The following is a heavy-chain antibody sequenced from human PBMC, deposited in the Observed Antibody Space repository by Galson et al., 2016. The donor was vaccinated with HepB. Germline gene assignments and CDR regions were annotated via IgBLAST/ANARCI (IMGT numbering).Heavy chain of an antibody. Sequence: SLRLSCAASGFTFEDYGMSWVRQVPGKGLEWVASTNWNGGRTAYADSVKGRFTMLRDNAKKVVSLHTYSLSVEDTALYYCARGGIDFWSGYQGNHALDVWGQGTTVTVSS. V-gene: IGHV3-20*04. J-gene: IGHJ6*02. CDR2: TNWNGGRT. CDR1: GFTFEDYG. D-gene: IGHD3-3*01. CDR3: ARGGIDFWSGYQGNHALDV.